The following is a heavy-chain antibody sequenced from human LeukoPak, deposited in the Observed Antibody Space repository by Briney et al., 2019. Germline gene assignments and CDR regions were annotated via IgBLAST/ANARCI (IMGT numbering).Heavy chain of an antibody. J-gene: IGHJ6*02. CDR2: IYHSGST. CDR1: GGSISSGDYY. D-gene: IGHD5-18*01. Sequence: SETLSLTCTVSGGSISSGDYYWSWIRQSPGKGLEWIGYIYHSGSTYYNPSLKSRITISVDTSKNQFSLKLSSVTAADTAVYYCVRDDGGKIQPLSIGYYYGMDVWGQGTTVTVSS. CDR3: VRDDGGKIQPLSIGYYYGMDV. V-gene: IGHV4-30-4*01.